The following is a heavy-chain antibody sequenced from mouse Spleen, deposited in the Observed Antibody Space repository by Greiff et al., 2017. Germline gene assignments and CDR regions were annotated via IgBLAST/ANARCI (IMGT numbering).Heavy chain of an antibody. Sequence: EVQLVESGGGLVQPGGSLKLSCATSGFTFSDYYMYWVRQTPEKRLEWVAYISNGGGSTYYPDTVKGRFTISRDNAKNTLYLQMSRLKSEDTAMYYCARPGYDGNYVYYAMDYWGQGTSVTVSS. CDR3: ARPGYDGNYVYYAMDY. CDR2: ISNGGGST. CDR1: GFTFSDYY. J-gene: IGHJ4*01. V-gene: IGHV5-12*02. D-gene: IGHD2-3*01.